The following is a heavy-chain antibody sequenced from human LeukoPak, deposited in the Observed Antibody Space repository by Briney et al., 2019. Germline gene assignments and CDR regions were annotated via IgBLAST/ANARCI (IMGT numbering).Heavy chain of an antibody. V-gene: IGHV3-7*03. Sequence: GGSLTLSCAASGFTFSTYFMTWVRQAPGKGREGVANMDEDGREKNYADSVKGRFTIPRNNAKNSLYPEINSRRYHDTAVNLLATYLDTSRSFPDLACWGQGSLVTVSS. CDR2: MDEDGREK. D-gene: IGHD3/OR15-3a*01. CDR3: ATYLDTSRSFPDLAC. J-gene: IGHJ4*02. CDR1: GFTFSTYF.